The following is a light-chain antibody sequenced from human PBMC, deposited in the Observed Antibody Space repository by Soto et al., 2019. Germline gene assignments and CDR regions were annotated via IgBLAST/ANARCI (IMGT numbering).Light chain of an antibody. J-gene: IGLJ1*01. CDR1: SSNIGADYD. CDR2: ANT. CDR3: QSYDSTLNGYV. V-gene: IGLV1-40*01. Sequence: QSALTQPPSVSGAPGQRVTIPCTGSSSNIGADYDVHWYQQLPGTAPKLLIYANTNRPSGVPDRFSGSKSGTSGSLAISGLQAEDEADYYCQSYDSTLNGYVFGTGTKVTVL.